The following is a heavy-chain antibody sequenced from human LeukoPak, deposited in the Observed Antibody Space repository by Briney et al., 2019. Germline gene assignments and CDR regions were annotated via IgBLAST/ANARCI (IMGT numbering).Heavy chain of an antibody. Sequence: GGSLRLSCAASGFTFSNAWMSWVRQAPGKGLERVGRIKSKTDGGTTDYAAPVKGRFTISRDDSKNTLYLQMNSLKTEDTAVYYCTTVMGARGAFDYWGQGTLVTVSS. CDR3: TTVMGARGAFDY. J-gene: IGHJ4*02. CDR2: IKSKTDGGTT. V-gene: IGHV3-15*01. D-gene: IGHD1-26*01. CDR1: GFTFSNAW.